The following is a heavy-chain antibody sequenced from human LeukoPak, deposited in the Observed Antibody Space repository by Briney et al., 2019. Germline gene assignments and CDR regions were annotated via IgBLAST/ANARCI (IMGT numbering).Heavy chain of an antibody. Sequence: GTSVKVSCKASGYSFTGYYMHWVRQAPGQGLEWMGWINPKSGDTNYAQKFRGRVTMTRDTSISTVHMELSRLRSEDTAVYYCARVGVVVAANFDYWGQGTLVTVSS. CDR1: GYSFTGYY. J-gene: IGHJ4*02. D-gene: IGHD2-15*01. V-gene: IGHV1-2*02. CDR3: ARVGVVVAANFDY. CDR2: INPKSGDT.